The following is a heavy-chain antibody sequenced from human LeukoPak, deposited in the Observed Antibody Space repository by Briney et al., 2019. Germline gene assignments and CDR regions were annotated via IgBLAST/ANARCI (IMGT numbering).Heavy chain of an antibody. CDR2: IIPIFGTA. Sequence: SVKVSCKASGGTFSSYAISWVRQAPGQGLEGMGRIIPIFGTANYAQKFQGRVTITTDESTSTAYMELSSLRSDDTAVYYCARDSPKSCGGDCYGGFDYWGQGTLVTVSS. CDR1: GGTFSSYA. V-gene: IGHV1-69*05. J-gene: IGHJ4*02. CDR3: ARDSPKSCGGDCYGGFDY. D-gene: IGHD2-21*02.